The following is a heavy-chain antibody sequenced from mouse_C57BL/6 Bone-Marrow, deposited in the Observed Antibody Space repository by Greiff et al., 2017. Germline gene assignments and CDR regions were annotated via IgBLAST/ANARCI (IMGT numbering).Heavy chain of an antibody. J-gene: IGHJ2*01. Sequence: VQLQQSGAELVRPGASVKLSCTASGFNIKDDYMHWVKQRPEQGLEWIGWFDPENGDTEYASKFPGKATLTADTSSNTAYLQLSSLTSEDTAVYYCTRRMGFCYWGQSTTLTVSS. CDR3: TRRMGFCY. CDR1: GFNIKDDY. CDR2: FDPENGDT. D-gene: IGHD2-10*02. V-gene: IGHV14-4*01.